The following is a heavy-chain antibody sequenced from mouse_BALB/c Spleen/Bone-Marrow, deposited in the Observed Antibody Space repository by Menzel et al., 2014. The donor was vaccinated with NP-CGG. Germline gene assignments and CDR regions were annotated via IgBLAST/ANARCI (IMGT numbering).Heavy chain of an antibody. V-gene: IGHV1-7*01. CDR1: GYTFTNYW. D-gene: IGHD4-1*01. CDR2: IDPNTYYT. CDR3: ARYWDAY. J-gene: IGHJ3*01. Sequence: QVQLQQSRAELAKPGASVKMSCKASGYTFTNYWMHWVKQRPGQGLEWIGYIDPNTYYTRYNQKFKDKATLTADKSSSTAYLQLSSLTSEDSAVYYCARYWDAYWGQGTLSLSLQ.